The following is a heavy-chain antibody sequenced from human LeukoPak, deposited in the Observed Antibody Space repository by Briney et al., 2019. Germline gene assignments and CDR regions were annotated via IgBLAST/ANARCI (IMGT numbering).Heavy chain of an antibody. J-gene: IGHJ4*02. CDR1: GGSFSGYY. CDR3: ARGLRDSSSWLLDY. V-gene: IGHV4-34*01. CDR2: TNHSGST. Sequence: SETLSLTCAVYGGSFSGYYWSWIRQPPGKGLEWIGETNHSGSTNYNPSLKSRVTISVDTSKNQFSLKLSSVTAADTAVYYCARGLRDSSSWLLDYWGQGTLVTVSS. D-gene: IGHD6-13*01.